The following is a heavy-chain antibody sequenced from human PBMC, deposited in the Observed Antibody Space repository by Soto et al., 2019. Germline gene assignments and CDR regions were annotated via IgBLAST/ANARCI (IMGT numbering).Heavy chain of an antibody. CDR3: ARDHGSGWVGYDY. CDR2: IIPIFGTA. D-gene: IGHD6-19*01. V-gene: IGHV1-69*12. CDR1: GGTFSSYA. J-gene: IGHJ4*02. Sequence: QVQLLQSGAEVKKPGSSVKVSCKAFGGTFSSYAISWVRQAPGQGLEWMGWIIPIFGTANYAQKVQGRVTITADESTITAYMELISLRSEDTAVYYCARDHGSGWVGYDYWGQGTLVTVSS.